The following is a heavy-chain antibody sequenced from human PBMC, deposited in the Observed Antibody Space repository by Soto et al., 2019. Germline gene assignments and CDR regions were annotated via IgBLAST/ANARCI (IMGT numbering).Heavy chain of an antibody. V-gene: IGHV1-18*01. J-gene: IGHJ4*02. CDR1: GYTFTSYG. D-gene: IGHD1-26*01. CDR2: ISTSHGYT. Sequence: QVKLVQSGAEVKKPGASVKVSCKAFGYTFTSYGITWVRQAPGQGLEWMGWISTSHGYTSYAQKVQVRVTMTRDTATSTAYMELRSLRSDDTAVYYCVKDRDLSGSRSGYWGQGSLVTVSS. CDR3: VKDRDLSGSRSGY.